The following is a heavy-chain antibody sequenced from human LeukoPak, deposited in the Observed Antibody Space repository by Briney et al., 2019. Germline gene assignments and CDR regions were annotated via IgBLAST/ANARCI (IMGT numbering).Heavy chain of an antibody. CDR2: IYYTGMT. Sequence: SETLSLTCSVSGGSITSISYFWGWIRQPPGKGLEWIGTIYYTGMTYYNPSLKSRVTISIDTSKNQFSLKLQSVTAADTAVYYCARGGAVTDYYYYYMDVWGKGTTVTISS. V-gene: IGHV4-39*07. J-gene: IGHJ6*03. CDR1: GGSITSISYF. D-gene: IGHD2-21*02. CDR3: ARGGAVTDYYYYYMDV.